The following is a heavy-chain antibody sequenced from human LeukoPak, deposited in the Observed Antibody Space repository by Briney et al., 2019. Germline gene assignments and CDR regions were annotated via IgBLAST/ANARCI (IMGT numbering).Heavy chain of an antibody. CDR1: GYSFTSYW. D-gene: IGHD3-22*01. J-gene: IGHJ4*02. Sequence: LGESLKISCKGYGYSFTSYWISWVRQMPGKGLEWMGRIDPSDSYTNYRPSFQGHVTISADKSISTAYLQWSSLKASDTAMYYCARHYYDTSSGMDVWGQGTLVTVSS. CDR2: IDPSDSYT. V-gene: IGHV5-10-1*01. CDR3: ARHYYDTSSGMDV.